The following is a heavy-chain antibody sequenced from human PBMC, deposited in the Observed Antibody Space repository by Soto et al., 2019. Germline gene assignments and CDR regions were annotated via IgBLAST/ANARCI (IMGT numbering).Heavy chain of an antibody. Sequence: GGSLRLSCAASGFTFRSNWMSWVRQAPGKGLEWVANIKQDGSEKYYVDSVKGRFTISRDNAKNSLYLQMNSLRAEDTAVYYCATSGGGWLEPPVWGQGTLVTVSS. D-gene: IGHD3-16*01. CDR3: ATSGGGWLEPPV. J-gene: IGHJ4*02. CDR2: IKQDGSEK. V-gene: IGHV3-7*03. CDR1: GFTFRSNW.